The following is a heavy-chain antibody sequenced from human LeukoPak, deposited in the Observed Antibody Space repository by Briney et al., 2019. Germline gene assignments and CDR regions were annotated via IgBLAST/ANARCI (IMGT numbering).Heavy chain of an antibody. Sequence: PGGSLRLSCPASGFIFSNYSMSWVRQAPGRGLEWVSVITGSVGNTYYADSVKGRFTISKDNSKNTVYLQMSSLRVDDTAVYYCAKAASSGWRSYYYDMDGWGQVTTVTAS. CDR3: AKAASSGWRSYYYDMDG. CDR2: ITGSVGNT. V-gene: IGHV3-23*01. D-gene: IGHD6-25*01. CDR1: GFIFSNYS. J-gene: IGHJ6*02.